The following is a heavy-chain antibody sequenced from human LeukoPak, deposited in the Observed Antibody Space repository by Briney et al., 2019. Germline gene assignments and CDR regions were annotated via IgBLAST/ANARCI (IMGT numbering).Heavy chain of an antibody. Sequence: PGGSLRLSCAASGFTFSSYAMSWIRQAPGKGLEWVSAISGSGGSTYYADSVKGRFTISRDNSKNTLYLQMNSLRAEDTAVYYCASRGGSIAAAGTLDAFDIWGQGTMVTVSS. V-gene: IGHV3-23*01. CDR1: GFTFSSYA. CDR3: ASRGGSIAAAGTLDAFDI. J-gene: IGHJ3*02. D-gene: IGHD6-13*01. CDR2: ISGSGGST.